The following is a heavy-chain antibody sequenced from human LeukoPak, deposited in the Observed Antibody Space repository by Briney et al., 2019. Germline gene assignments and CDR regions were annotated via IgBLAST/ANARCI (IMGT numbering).Heavy chain of an antibody. D-gene: IGHD3-9*01. CDR1: GGSISSSSYY. J-gene: IGHJ5*02. Sequence: PSETLSLTCTVSGGSISSSSYYWGWIRQPPGKGLEWIGSIYYSGSTYYNPSLKSRVTISVDTSKNQFSLKLSSVTAADTAVYYCARHEVDILTGYCLNWFDPWGQGTLVTVSS. V-gene: IGHV4-39*01. CDR2: IYYSGST. CDR3: ARHEVDILTGYCLNWFDP.